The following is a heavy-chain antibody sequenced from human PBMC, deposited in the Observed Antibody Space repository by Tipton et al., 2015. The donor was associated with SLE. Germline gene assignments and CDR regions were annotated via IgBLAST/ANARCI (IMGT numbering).Heavy chain of an antibody. V-gene: IGHV4-31*03. J-gene: IGHJ4*02. CDR3: ARVPRTFYYDYSGHFDC. D-gene: IGHD3-22*01. Sequence: TLSLTCTVSGGSISSADYSWCWISQHPGKGLEWFGYIYYTMSAYYNPSLKSRVIISLDTSKNHFSLKLSSVTAADTAVYYCARVPRTFYYDYSGHFDCWGPGTLVTVSS. CDR2: IYYTMSA. CDR1: GGSISSADYS.